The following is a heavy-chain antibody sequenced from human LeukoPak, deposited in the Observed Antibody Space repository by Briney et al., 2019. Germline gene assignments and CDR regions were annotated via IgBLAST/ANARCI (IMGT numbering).Heavy chain of an antibody. CDR1: GFTFSSYS. J-gene: IGHJ4*02. CDR2: ISSSSSYI. D-gene: IGHD2-8*01. Sequence: PGGSLRLSCAASGFTFSSYSMNWVRQAPGKGLGWASSISSSSSYIYYADSVKGRFTISRDNAKNSLYLQMNGLRAEDTAVYYCARDGTLYCSNGVCPDYWGQGTLVTVSS. CDR3: ARDGTLYCSNGVCPDY. V-gene: IGHV3-21*01.